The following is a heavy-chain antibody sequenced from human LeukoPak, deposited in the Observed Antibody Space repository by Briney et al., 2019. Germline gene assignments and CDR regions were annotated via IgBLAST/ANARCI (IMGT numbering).Heavy chain of an antibody. J-gene: IGHJ3*02. V-gene: IGHV1-2*02. CDR3: ARDRVLWFGHDAFDI. CDR2: INPNSGGT. Sequence: GASVKVSCKASGYTFTGYYMHWVRQAPGQGLEWMGWINPNSGGTNYAQKFQGRVTMTRDTSISTAYMELSRLRSDDTAVYYCARDRVLWFGHDAFDIWGQGTMVTVSS. D-gene: IGHD3-10*01. CDR1: GYTFTGYY.